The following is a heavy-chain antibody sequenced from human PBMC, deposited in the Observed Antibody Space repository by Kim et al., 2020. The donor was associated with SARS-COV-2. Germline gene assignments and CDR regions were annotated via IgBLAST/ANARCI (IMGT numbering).Heavy chain of an antibody. V-gene: IGHV5-10-1*01. CDR2: IDPSDSYT. Sequence: GESLKISCKGSGYSFTSYWISWVRQMPGKGLEWMGRIDPSDSYTNYSPSFQGHVTISADKSISTAYLQWSSLKASDTTMYYCARIPQLVDTAMYYYYGMDVWGQGTTVTVSS. D-gene: IGHD5-18*01. CDR3: ARIPQLVDTAMYYYYGMDV. CDR1: GYSFTSYW. J-gene: IGHJ6*02.